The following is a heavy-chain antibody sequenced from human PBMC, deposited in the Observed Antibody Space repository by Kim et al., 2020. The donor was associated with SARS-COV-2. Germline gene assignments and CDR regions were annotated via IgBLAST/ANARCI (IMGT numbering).Heavy chain of an antibody. Sequence: STNYNPPLKCRVPISVDTSKCQFSLERSSVTAPDTAVYYCARERGGPVDPWGQGTLVTVSP. CDR2: ST. V-gene: IGHV4-59*01. CDR3: ARERGGPVDP. D-gene: IGHD3-16*01. J-gene: IGHJ5*02.